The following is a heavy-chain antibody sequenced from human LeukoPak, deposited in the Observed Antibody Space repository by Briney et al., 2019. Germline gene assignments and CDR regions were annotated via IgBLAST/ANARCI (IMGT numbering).Heavy chain of an antibody. CDR1: GGTFSSYA. J-gene: IGHJ4*02. Sequence: SVKASCKASGGTFSSYAISWVRQAPGQGLEWMGGIIPIFGTANYAQKFQGRVTITADESTSTAYMELSSLRSEDTAVYYCARDRGNWNYASPFDYWGQGTLVTVSS. D-gene: IGHD1-7*01. CDR3: ARDRGNWNYASPFDY. CDR2: IIPIFGTA. V-gene: IGHV1-69*13.